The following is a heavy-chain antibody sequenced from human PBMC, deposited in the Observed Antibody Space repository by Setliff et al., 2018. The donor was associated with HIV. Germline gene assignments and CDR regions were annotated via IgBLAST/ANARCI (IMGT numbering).Heavy chain of an antibody. J-gene: IGHJ5*02. Sequence: PGGSLRLSCAVSGFTFSSYSMTWVRQVSGKGLEWVASISSDSKYIYYADSVKGRFTISRDNAKNSLYLQMKSLRGEDTAVYYCANRTPTDPWGQGTLVTVSS. CDR3: ANRTPTDP. CDR2: ISSDSKYI. CDR1: GFTFSSYS. V-gene: IGHV3-21*01.